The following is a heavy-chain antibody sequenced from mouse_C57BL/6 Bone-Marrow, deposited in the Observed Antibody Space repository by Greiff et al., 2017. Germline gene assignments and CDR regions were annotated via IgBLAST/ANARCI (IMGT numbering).Heavy chain of an antibody. J-gene: IGHJ2*01. CDR3: ARDTTVVASFDY. D-gene: IGHD1-1*01. V-gene: IGHV5-17*01. CDR1: GFTFSDYG. CDR2: ISSGSSTI. Sequence: DVMLVESGGGLVKPGGSLKLSCAASGFTFSDYGMHWVRQAPEKGLEWVAYISSGSSTIYYADTVKGRFTISRDNAKNTLFLQMTSLRSEDTAMYYCARDTTVVASFDYWGQGTTLTVSS.